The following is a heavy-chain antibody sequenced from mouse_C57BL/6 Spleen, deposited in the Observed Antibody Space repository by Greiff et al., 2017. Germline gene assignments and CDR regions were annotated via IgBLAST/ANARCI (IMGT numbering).Heavy chain of an antibody. D-gene: IGHD1-1*01. CDR2: ISSGSSTI. V-gene: IGHV5-17*01. Sequence: EVHLVESGGGLVKPGGSLKLSCAASGFTFSDYGMHWVRQAPEKGLEWVAYISSGSSTIYYADTVKGRFTISRDNAKNTLFLQMTSLRSEDTAMYYCARGGFTTVVATNYAMDYWGQGTSVTVSS. J-gene: IGHJ4*01. CDR1: GFTFSDYG. CDR3: ARGGFTTVVATNYAMDY.